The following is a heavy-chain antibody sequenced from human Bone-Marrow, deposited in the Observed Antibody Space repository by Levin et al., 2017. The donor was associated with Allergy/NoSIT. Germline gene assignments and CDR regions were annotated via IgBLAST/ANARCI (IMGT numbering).Heavy chain of an antibody. V-gene: IGHV4-4*02. Sequence: ASETLSLTCTVSGGSVSYNNWWSWVRQSPGKGLEWIGEVFRTGDTNYNPSLKSRVTISIDHFNNEFSLNLMSVTAADTAVYYCARPVVVVGDVDAFDVWGQGTMVTVSS. J-gene: IGHJ3*01. CDR3: ARPVVVVGDVDAFDV. CDR2: VFRTGDT. CDR1: GGSVSYNNW. D-gene: IGHD2-2*01.